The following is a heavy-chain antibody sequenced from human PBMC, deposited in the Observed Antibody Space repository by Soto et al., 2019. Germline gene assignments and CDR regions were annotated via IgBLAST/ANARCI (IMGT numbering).Heavy chain of an antibody. Sequence: ASVKVSCKASGGTFTSYAVHWVRQAPGQRLEWMGWVNAGNGNTKYSQKFQGRVTITRDTSASTAYMELSSLRSEDTAVYYCARDGNRAPYYYYGMDVWGQGTTVTVSS. J-gene: IGHJ6*02. CDR2: VNAGNGNT. CDR3: ARDGNRAPYYYYGMDV. V-gene: IGHV1-3*01. CDR1: GGTFTSYA.